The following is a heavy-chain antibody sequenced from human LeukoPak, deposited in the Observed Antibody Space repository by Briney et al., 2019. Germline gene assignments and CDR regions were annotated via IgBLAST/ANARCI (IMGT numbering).Heavy chain of an antibody. CDR2: IIPIFGTA. CDR1: GGTFSSYA. V-gene: IGHV1-69*05. CDR3: ASPSESTDAFDI. J-gene: IGHJ3*02. Sequence: SVKVSCKASGGTFSSYAISWVRQAPGQGLEWMGGIIPIFGTANYAQKFQGRVTITTDESTSTAYMELSSLRSEDTAVYYCASPSESTDAFDIWGQGTMVTVSS.